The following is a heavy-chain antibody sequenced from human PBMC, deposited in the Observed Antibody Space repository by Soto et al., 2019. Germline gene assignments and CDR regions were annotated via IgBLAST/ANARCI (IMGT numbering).Heavy chain of an antibody. CDR1: GYTFTSYD. D-gene: IGHD3-3*01. J-gene: IGHJ6*02. Sequence: QVQLVQSGAEVKKPGASVKVSCKASGYTFTSYDINWVRQATGQGLEWMGWMNANSGNTGYAQKFQGRVTMTRSTSISTAYMELSSLRSEDTAVYYCARCFLPDYYYYGMDVWGQGTTVTVSS. CDR3: ARCFLPDYYYYGMDV. CDR2: MNANSGNT. V-gene: IGHV1-8*01.